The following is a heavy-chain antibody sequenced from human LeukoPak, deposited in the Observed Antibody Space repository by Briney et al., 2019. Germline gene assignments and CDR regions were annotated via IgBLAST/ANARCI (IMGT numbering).Heavy chain of an antibody. D-gene: IGHD6-6*01. V-gene: IGHV4-38-2*02. CDR1: GYTIGSGYY. CDR3: ASDLRSYGTSSADY. Sequence: SETLSLTCTVSGYTIGSGYYWGWIRQPPGKGLGWIGSIFHSGSTYYNPSLKGRITISVDTSKNPLYLRRRTFAAAETAVYYCASDLRSYGTSSADYWGQGTLVTVSS. J-gene: IGHJ4*02. CDR2: IFHSGST.